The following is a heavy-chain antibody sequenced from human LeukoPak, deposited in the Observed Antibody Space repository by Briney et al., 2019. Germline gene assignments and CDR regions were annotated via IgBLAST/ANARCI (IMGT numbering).Heavy chain of an antibody. D-gene: IGHD1-26*01. CDR2: ISYDGSNK. Sequence: PGGSLRLSCAASGFTFSSYAMHWVRQAPGKGLEWVAVISYDGSNKYYADSVKGRFTISRDNSKNTLYLQMNSLRAEDTAVYYCARDRSIVGAHCFDYWGQGTLVTVSS. CDR1: GFTFSSYA. J-gene: IGHJ4*02. V-gene: IGHV3-30*04. CDR3: ARDRSIVGAHCFDY.